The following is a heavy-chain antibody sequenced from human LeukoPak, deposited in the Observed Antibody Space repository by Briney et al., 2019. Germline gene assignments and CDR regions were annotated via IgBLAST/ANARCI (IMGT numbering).Heavy chain of an antibody. V-gene: IGHV3-21*01. Sequence: GGSLRLSCAASGFTFSSCSMNWVRQAPGKGLDWVSSISSSSSHIYYADSVKGRFTISRDNAKNSLYLQMNSLRAEDTALYYCARGCVGNSDFDYWGQGTLVTVSS. D-gene: IGHD1-7*01. CDR3: ARGCVGNSDFDY. CDR1: GFTFSSCS. CDR2: ISSSSSHI. J-gene: IGHJ4*02.